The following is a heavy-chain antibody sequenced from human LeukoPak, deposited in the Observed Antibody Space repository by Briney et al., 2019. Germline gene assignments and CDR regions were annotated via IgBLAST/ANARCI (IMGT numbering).Heavy chain of an antibody. CDR1: GFTFSDYG. Sequence: GGSLRLSCTASGFTFSDYGMSWVRLAPGEGLEWVSSINNIGVNTHYSESVKGRFTISRDNSKNTLYLQMNSLTVEDTAVYHCARQLWLPDYWGQGTLVTVSS. V-gene: IGHV3-23*01. CDR3: ARQLWLPDY. J-gene: IGHJ4*02. CDR2: INNIGVNT. D-gene: IGHD5-18*01.